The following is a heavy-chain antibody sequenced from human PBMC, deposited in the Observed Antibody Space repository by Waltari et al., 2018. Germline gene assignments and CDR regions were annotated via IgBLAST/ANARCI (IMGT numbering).Heavy chain of an antibody. CDR1: GGSISSYY. CDR3: VRDRSSGYHWFDP. J-gene: IGHJ5*02. D-gene: IGHD1-1*01. V-gene: IGHV4-59*01. Sequence: QVQLLESGPGLVKPSETLSLTCSVSGGSISSYYWSWIRQPPGKGLEWIGYISYSGSTKYNPSLKSRVAISLDMSENQFSLRLISVTAADTAIYYCVRDRSSGYHWFDPWGQGTLVTVSS. CDR2: ISYSGST.